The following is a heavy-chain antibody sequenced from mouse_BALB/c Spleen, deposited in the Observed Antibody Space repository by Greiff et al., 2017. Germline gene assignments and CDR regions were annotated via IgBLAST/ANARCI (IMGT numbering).Heavy chain of an antibody. CDR3: ARGRERYDGYYFDY. V-gene: IGHV5-6-5*01. CDR2: ISSGGST. J-gene: IGHJ2*01. D-gene: IGHD2-14*01. CDR1: GFTFSSYA. Sequence: EVKLVESGGGLVKPGGSLKLSCAASGFTFSSYAMSWVRQTPKKRLEWVASISSGGSTYYPDSVKGRFTISRDNARNILYLQMSSLRSEDTAMYYCARGRERYDGYYFDYWGQGTTLTVSS.